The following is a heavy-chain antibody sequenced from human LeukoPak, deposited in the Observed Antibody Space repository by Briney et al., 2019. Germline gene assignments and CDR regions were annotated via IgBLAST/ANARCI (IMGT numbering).Heavy chain of an antibody. J-gene: IGHJ3*02. Sequence: PGGSLRLSCAASGFSFTSYAMSWVRQAPGKGLDWVSGISGSGTTIYYADSAKGRFTISRDNSKNTLYSQMNSLRAEDTAVYYCAKEINHQWLVPLDAFDIWGQGTMVTVSS. CDR1: GFSFTSYA. CDR3: AKEINHQWLVPLDAFDI. V-gene: IGHV3-23*01. CDR2: ISGSGTTI. D-gene: IGHD6-19*01.